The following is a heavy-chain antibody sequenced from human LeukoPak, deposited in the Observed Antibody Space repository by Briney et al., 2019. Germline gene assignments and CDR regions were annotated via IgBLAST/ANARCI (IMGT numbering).Heavy chain of an antibody. CDR1: GLTFSSNG. CDR3: AISRGRWEILDY. Sequence: HPGGSLRLSCAASGLTFSSNGMPWVRQAPGKGLEWVAFIRYDESNKYYADSVKGRFTISRDNSKNTVYLQMNSLRAEDTAVYYCAISRGRWEILDYWGQGTLVTVSS. D-gene: IGHD3-10*01. V-gene: IGHV3-30*02. J-gene: IGHJ4*02. CDR2: IRYDESNK.